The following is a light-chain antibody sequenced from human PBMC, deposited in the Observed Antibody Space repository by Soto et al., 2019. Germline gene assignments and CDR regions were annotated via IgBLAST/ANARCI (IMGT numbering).Light chain of an antibody. J-gene: IGLJ3*02. V-gene: IGLV1-47*01. Sequence: QSILSQPPSASGTPGQRVTISCFGGSSNIGKNYVYWYQQLPGTAPKLFIYKDNQRPSGVPDRFSGSKSGTSASLAISGLRSEDEAMYYCASWDGSLSGWVFGGGTKVTVL. CDR1: SSNIGKNY. CDR3: ASWDGSLSGWV. CDR2: KDN.